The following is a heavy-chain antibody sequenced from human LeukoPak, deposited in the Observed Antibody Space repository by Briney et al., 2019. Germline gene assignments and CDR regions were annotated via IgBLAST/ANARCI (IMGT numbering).Heavy chain of an antibody. CDR3: ARGGVAAARRLNWFDP. Sequence: GSLRLSCAASGFTFSIYEFHWVRQAPGKGLEWIGEINHSGSTNYNPSLKSRVTISVDTSKNQFSLKLSSVTAADTAVYYCARGGVAAARRLNWFDPWGQGTLVTVSS. CDR1: GFTFSIYE. D-gene: IGHD6-13*01. V-gene: IGHV4-34*01. J-gene: IGHJ5*02. CDR2: INHSGST.